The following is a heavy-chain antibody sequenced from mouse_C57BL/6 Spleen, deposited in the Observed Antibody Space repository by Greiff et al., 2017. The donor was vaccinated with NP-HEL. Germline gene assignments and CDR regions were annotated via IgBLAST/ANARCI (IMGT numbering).Heavy chain of an antibody. V-gene: IGHV1-52*01. CDR3: ARSLYGNYVDY. Sequence: QVQLQQPGAELVRPGSSVKLSCKASGYTFTSYWMHWVKQRPIQGLEWIGNIDPSDSETHYNQKFKDKATLTVDKSSSTAYMQLSSLTSEDSAVYYCARSLYGNYVDYWGQGTTLTVSS. CDR1: GYTFTSYW. CDR2: IDPSDSET. D-gene: IGHD2-1*01. J-gene: IGHJ2*01.